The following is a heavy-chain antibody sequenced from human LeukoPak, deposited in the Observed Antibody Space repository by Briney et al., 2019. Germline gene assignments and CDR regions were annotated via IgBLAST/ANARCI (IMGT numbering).Heavy chain of an antibody. Sequence: LSETLSLTCTVSGGSISSSSYYWGWIRQPPGKGLEWIGSIYYSGSTYYNPSLKSRVTISVDTSKNQFSLKLSSVTAADTAVYYCARQEQGGYYYYMDVWGKGTTVTISS. CDR1: GGSISSSSYY. V-gene: IGHV4-39*01. CDR3: ARQEQGGYYYYMDV. J-gene: IGHJ6*03. D-gene: IGHD1/OR15-1a*01. CDR2: IYYSGST.